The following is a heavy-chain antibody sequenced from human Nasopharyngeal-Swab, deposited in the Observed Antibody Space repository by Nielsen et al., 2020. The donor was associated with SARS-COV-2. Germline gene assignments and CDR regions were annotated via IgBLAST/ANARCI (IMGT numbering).Heavy chain of an antibody. CDR3: ARDYYDNYDSDY. CDR1: GYTFTDYY. CDR2: INPDSCDT. V-gene: IGHV1-2*02. Sequence: ASVKVSCKNSGYTFTDYYIHWLRQDPGQGLEWVGCINPDSCDTRYAQKFQGRVTVTRDTSRSTAYIVLSRLRSDDTAVYYCARDYYDNYDSDYWGQGTLVTVSS. D-gene: IGHD3-22*01. J-gene: IGHJ4*02.